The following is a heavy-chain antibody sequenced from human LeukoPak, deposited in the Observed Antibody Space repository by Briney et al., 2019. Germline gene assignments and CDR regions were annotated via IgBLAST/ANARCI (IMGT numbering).Heavy chain of an antibody. CDR2: IYYSGST. J-gene: IGHJ6*02. CDR1: GGSISSGDYY. V-gene: IGHV4-30-4*01. Sequence: PSETLSLTCTVSGGSISSGDYYWSWIRQPPGKGLEWIGYIYYSGSTYYNPSLKSRVTISVDTSKNQLSLKLGSVTAADTAVYYCARGPHYYYYGMDVWGQGTTVTVSS. CDR3: ARGPHYYYYGMDV.